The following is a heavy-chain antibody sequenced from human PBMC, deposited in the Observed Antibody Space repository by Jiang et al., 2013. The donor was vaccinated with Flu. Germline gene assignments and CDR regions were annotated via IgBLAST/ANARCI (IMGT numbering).Heavy chain of an antibody. V-gene: IGHV6-1*01. J-gene: IGHJ1*01. CDR1: GDSVSSNSAA. CDR2: TYYRSKWYN. Sequence: GDSVSSNSAAWNWIRQSPSRGLQWLGRTYYRSKWYNDYAVSVKSRISINPDTSKNQFSLQLNSVTLEDTAVYYCARSGSGSYQYWGQGTLVTVSS. D-gene: IGHD6-19*01. CDR3: ARSGSGSYQY.